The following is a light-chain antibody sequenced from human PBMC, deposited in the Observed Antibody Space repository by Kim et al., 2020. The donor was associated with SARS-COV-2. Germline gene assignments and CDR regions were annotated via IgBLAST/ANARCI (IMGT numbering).Light chain of an antibody. CDR3: QQSYNVPLT. CDR2: TTS. V-gene: IGKV1-39*01. Sequence: SASVGDSVTITCRASQSVSTFVNWHQQKPGKAPKVLIETTSTLQSGVSSRFSGSGSGTDFTLTINNLQPDDFATYYCQQSYNVPLTFGGGTKVEI. J-gene: IGKJ4*01. CDR1: QSVSTF.